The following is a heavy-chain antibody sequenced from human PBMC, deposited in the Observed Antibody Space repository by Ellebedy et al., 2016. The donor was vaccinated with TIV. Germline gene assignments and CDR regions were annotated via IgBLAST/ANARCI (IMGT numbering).Heavy chain of an antibody. CDR1: GDSVSSNGAA. D-gene: IGHD2-21*01. J-gene: IGHJ6*03. CDR3: ARNAIAGHYYYYMDV. CDR2: TYYRSKWYN. V-gene: IGHV6-1*01. Sequence: SQTLSLTCXISGDSVSSNGAAWNWIRQSPSRGLEYLGRTYYRSKWYNDYGASVKSRITINPDTSKNQFSLKLSSVTAADAAVYFCARNAIAGHYYYYMDVWGKGTTVIVSS.